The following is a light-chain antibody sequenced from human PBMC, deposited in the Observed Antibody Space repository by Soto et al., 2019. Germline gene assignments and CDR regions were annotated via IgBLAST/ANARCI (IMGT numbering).Light chain of an antibody. CDR3: CSYAGNYIYV. Sequence: QSVLTQPRSVSGSPGQSVTISCTGTSSDVGGYNYVSWYQHHPGKAPKLMIYDVNKRPSGVPDRFSGSKSGNTASLTISRLQAEDEADYSCCSYAGNYIYVLGAGTKSPS. CDR2: DVN. J-gene: IGLJ1*01. CDR1: SSDVGGYNY. V-gene: IGLV2-11*01.